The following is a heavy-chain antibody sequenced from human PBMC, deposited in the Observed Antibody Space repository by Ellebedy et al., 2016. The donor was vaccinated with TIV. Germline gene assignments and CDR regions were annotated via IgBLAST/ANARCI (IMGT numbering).Heavy chain of an antibody. CDR3: ARGVSLDP. D-gene: IGHD3-22*01. CDR2: ISSSTTTL. CDR1: GFTFSNYY. Sequence: GGSLRLSXAASGFTFSNYYMTWIRQAPGKGLEWLSYISSSTTTLYYADSVKGRFTISRDNAKKSLYLQMSSLTADDTAVYYCARGVSLDPWGQGTRVTVSS. J-gene: IGHJ5*02. V-gene: IGHV3-11*01.